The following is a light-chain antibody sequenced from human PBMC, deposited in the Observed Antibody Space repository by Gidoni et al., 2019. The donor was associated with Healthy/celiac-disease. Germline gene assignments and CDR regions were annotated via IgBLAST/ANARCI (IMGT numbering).Light chain of an antibody. J-gene: IGKJ2*01. CDR3: QQYNNWRYT. CDR2: GAS. Sequence: EIVMTQSPATLSVSPGERATLSCRASQSVSSNLAWYQQKPGQAPRLLIYGASTRATGIPARFSGSGSGTEFTLTISSLQSEDFAVYYCQQYNNWRYTFGQXTKLEIK. V-gene: IGKV3-15*01. CDR1: QSVSSN.